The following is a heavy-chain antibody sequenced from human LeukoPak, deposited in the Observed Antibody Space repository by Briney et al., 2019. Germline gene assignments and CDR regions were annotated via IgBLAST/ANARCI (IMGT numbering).Heavy chain of an antibody. V-gene: IGHV3-30-3*01. D-gene: IGHD2-15*01. CDR2: ISHDGSNK. CDR1: GFTFSSYA. CDR3: ARDLPPHCSGGSCYSGAFDI. J-gene: IGHJ3*02. Sequence: GRSLRLSCAASGFTFSSYAIHWVRQAPGKGLEWVAVISHDGSNKNYADSVKGRFTISRDNSQNTLYLQMNSLRAEDTAVYYCARDLPPHCSGGSCYSGAFDIWGQGTMVTVSS.